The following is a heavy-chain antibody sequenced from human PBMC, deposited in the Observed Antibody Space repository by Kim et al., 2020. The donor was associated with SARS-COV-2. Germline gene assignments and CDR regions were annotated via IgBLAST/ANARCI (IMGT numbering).Heavy chain of an antibody. D-gene: IGHD5-12*01. CDR3: ASFSGYDSFDY. J-gene: IGHJ4*02. CDR2: T. Sequence: TYYTPTLKSRVTKSVDRTKNQFSLKLSSVTAADTAVYYCASFSGYDSFDYWGQGTLVTVSS. V-gene: IGHV4-30-2*01.